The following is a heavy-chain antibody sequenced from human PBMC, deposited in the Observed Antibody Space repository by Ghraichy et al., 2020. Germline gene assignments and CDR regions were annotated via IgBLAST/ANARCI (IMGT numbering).Heavy chain of an antibody. Sequence: GESLNISCAASGFTFDDYAMHWVRQAPGKGLEWVSLISGDGGSTYYADSVKGRFTISRDNSKNSLYLQMNSLRTEDTALYYCAKIRPRYCTNGVCYNDAFDIWGQGTMVTVSS. V-gene: IGHV3-43*02. CDR1: GFTFDDYA. J-gene: IGHJ3*02. D-gene: IGHD2-8*01. CDR2: ISGDGGST. CDR3: AKIRPRYCTNGVCYNDAFDI.